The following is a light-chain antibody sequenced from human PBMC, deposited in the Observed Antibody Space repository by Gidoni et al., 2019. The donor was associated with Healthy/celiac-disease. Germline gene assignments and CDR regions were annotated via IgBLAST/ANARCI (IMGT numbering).Light chain of an antibody. J-gene: IGLJ2*01. CDR3: QAWDRSTVV. CDR2: QDS. V-gene: IGLV3-1*01. Sequence: SYELTQPPSVSVSPGQTASITCSGDKLGDKYACWYQQNPGQSPVLVIYQDSKRPSGIPERFSGSNSGNTATLTISGTQAMDEADYYCQAWDRSTVVFGGGTKLTVL. CDR1: KLGDKY.